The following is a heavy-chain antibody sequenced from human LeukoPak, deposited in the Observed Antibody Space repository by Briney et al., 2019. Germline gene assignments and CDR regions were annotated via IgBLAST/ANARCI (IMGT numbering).Heavy chain of an antibody. J-gene: IGHJ3*01. V-gene: IGHV4-38-2*02. Sequence: PSETLSLTCSVSGYSISTGNYWGWIRQPPGKGLEWIGSIYHTGTTSYNPSLKSRVTISVDTSKNQFSLKLRSMTAADTAVFFCARGPVMVYITHAAFDFWGQGTRVTVSS. CDR2: IYHTGTT. D-gene: IGHD2-8*01. CDR3: ARGPVMVYITHAAFDF. CDR1: GYSISTGNY.